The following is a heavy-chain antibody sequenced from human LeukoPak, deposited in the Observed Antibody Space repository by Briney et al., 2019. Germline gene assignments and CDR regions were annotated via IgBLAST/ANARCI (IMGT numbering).Heavy chain of an antibody. CDR2: MNPNSGNT. J-gene: IGHJ4*02. CDR3: ARGRVNYGS. V-gene: IGHV1-8*01. D-gene: IGHD4-11*01. Sequence: ASVKVSCKASGYTFTSYDINWVREATGQGPEWMGWMNPNSGNTGYAQKVQGRVTMTRNTSIRTAYMELSSLRSEDTAVYYCARGRVNYGSCGQGTLVTVSS. CDR1: GYTFTSYD.